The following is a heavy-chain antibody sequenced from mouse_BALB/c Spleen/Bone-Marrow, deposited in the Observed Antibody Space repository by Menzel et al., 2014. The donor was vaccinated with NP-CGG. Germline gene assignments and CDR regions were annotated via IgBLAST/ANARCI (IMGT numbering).Heavy chain of an antibody. V-gene: IGHV1S135*01. D-gene: IGHD2-3*01. Sequence: QLQESGPELVKPGASVKVSCKASGYAFTNYNMYWVKQSHGKSLEWIGYIDLYNGGTSYNQKFKGKATSTVDKSSSTAYKHLNSLTSEDSAVYYCARLGDGYYDALDYWGQGTSVTVSS. CDR3: ARLGDGYYDALDY. J-gene: IGHJ4*01. CDR2: IDLYNGGT. CDR1: GYAFTNYN.